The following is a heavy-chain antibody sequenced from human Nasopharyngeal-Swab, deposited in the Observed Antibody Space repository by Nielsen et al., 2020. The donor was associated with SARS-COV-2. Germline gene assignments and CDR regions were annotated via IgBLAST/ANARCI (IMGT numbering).Heavy chain of an antibody. CDR2: ISSSSYT. V-gene: IGHV3-11*06. CDR1: GFTFSDYY. J-gene: IGHJ2*01. Sequence: GESLKISCAASGFTFSDYYMSWIRQAPGKGLEWVSYISSSSYTNYADSVKGRFTISRDNAKNSLYLQMNSLRAEDTAVYYCARGSVAVAGSDWYFDLWGRGTLVTVSS. D-gene: IGHD6-19*01. CDR3: ARGSVAVAGSDWYFDL.